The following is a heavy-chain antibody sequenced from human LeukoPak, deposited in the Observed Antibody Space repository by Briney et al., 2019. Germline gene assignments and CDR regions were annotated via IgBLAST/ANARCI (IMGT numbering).Heavy chain of an antibody. CDR2: TYYRSKWYT. CDR1: GDSVSSNSAA. V-gene: IGHV6-1*01. J-gene: IGHJ4*02. CDR3: ANDSFDC. D-gene: IGHD3-16*01. Sequence: SQTLSLTCAISGDSVSSNSAAWNWIRQSPSRGLEWLGRTYYRSKWYTNYAVSVKSRTTINADTSKNQFSLQLNSVTPEDTAVYYCANDSFDCWGQGILVTVSS.